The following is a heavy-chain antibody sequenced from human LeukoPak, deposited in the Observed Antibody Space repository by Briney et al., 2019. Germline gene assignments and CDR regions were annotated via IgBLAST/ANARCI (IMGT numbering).Heavy chain of an antibody. D-gene: IGHD6-19*01. V-gene: IGHV3-11*01. Sequence: GGSLRLSCAASGFTFSDYYMSWIRQAPGKGLEWVSYISSSGSTIYYADSVKGRFTISRDNAKNSLYLQMNSLRAEDTAVYYCARDIGAGVAGTYYYYYGMDVWGQGTTVTVSS. J-gene: IGHJ6*02. CDR1: GFTFSDYY. CDR2: ISSSGSTI. CDR3: ARDIGAGVAGTYYYYYGMDV.